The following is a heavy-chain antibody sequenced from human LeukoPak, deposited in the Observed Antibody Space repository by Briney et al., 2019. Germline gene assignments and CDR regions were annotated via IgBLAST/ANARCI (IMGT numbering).Heavy chain of an antibody. J-gene: IGHJ4*02. V-gene: IGHV5-51*01. CDR3: ARAYCGGDCPRADFDY. CDR1: GYSFTSYW. CDR2: IYPADSDT. D-gene: IGHD2-21*01. Sequence: GESLKISCKGSGYSFTSYWIGWVRQMPGKGLEWMGIIYPADSDTRYSPSFQGQVTISVDKSISTAYLQWSSLKASDTAIYYCARAYCGGDCPRADFDYWGQGTLVTVSS.